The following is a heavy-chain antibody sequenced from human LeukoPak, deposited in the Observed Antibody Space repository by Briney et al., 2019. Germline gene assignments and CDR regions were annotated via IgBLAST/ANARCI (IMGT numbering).Heavy chain of an antibody. CDR2: IYYSGST. D-gene: IGHD3-9*01. CDR3: ARGLDDILTGYPPGAFDI. Sequence: SETLSLTCTVSGGSISSYYWSWIRQPPGKGLEWIGYIYYSGSTNYNPSLKSRVTISVGTSKNQFSLKLSSVTAADTAVYYCARGLDDILTGYPPGAFDIWGQGTMVTVSS. J-gene: IGHJ3*02. CDR1: GGSISSYY. V-gene: IGHV4-59*01.